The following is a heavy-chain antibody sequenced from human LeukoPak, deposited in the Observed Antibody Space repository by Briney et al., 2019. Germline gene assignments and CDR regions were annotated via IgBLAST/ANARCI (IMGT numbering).Heavy chain of an antibody. CDR3: TSAAVAAYYYYYGMDV. CDR2: IRSKAYGGTT. V-gene: IGHV3-49*04. Sequence: GGSLRLSCTASGFTFGDYAMSWVRQAPGKGLEWVGFIRSKAYGGTTEYAASVKGRFTISRDDSKSIAYLQMNSLKTEDTAVYYCTSAAVAAYYYYYGMDVWDQGTTVTVSS. J-gene: IGHJ6*02. D-gene: IGHD6-19*01. CDR1: GFTFGDYA.